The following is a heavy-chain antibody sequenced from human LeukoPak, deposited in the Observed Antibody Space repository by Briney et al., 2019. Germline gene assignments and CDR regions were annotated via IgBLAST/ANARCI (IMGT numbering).Heavy chain of an antibody. D-gene: IGHD3-9*01. J-gene: IGHJ4*02. CDR3: AREATYYDILTGYYRKRDLFVDY. Sequence: ASVKVSCKASGYTFTGYYMHWVRQAPGQGLEWMGWINPNSGGTNYAQKFQGRVTMTRDTSISTAYMELSRLRSDDTAVYYCAREATYYDILTGYYRKRDLFVDYWGQGTLVTVSS. CDR1: GYTFTGYY. CDR2: INPNSGGT. V-gene: IGHV1-2*02.